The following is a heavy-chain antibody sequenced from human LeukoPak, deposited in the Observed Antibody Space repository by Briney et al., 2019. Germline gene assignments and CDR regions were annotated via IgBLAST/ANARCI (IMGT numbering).Heavy chain of an antibody. CDR3: AKDLGPRGNDAFDI. V-gene: IGHV3-43*01. Sequence: GGSLRLSCAASGFTFDDYTMHWVRQAPGKGLEWVSLISWDGGSTYYADSVKGRFTISRDNSKNSLYLQINSLRTEDTALYYCAKDLGPRGNDAFDIWGQGTMVTVSS. CDR1: GFTFDDYT. D-gene: IGHD3-16*01. CDR2: ISWDGGST. J-gene: IGHJ3*02.